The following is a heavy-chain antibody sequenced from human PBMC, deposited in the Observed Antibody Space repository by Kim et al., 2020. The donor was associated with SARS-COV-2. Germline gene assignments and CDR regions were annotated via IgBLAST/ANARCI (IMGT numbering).Heavy chain of an antibody. CDR3: ARDLRQWLVIAYYYYSDGMDA. CDR2: ISYDGSNK. CDR1: GFTFSSYA. D-gene: IGHD6-19*01. Sequence: GGSLRLSCAASGFTFSSYAMHWVRQAPGKGLEWVAVISYDGSNKYYADSVKGRFTISRDNSKNTLYLQMNSLRAEDTAVYYCARDLRQWLVIAYYYYSDGMDAWGEGTTVTASS. J-gene: IGHJ6*04. V-gene: IGHV3-30*04.